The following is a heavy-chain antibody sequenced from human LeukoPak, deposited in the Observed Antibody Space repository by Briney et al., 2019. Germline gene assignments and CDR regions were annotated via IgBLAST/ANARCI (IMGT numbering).Heavy chain of an antibody. CDR1: GFTFSNYW. J-gene: IGHJ3*02. D-gene: IGHD3-16*01. CDR3: AKTRGGSLHDGFDI. Sequence: GGSLRLSCAASGFTFSNYWMHWVRHAPGKGLVWVSRINSDGSSTSYADTVKGRFTISRDNSKDTLYLQMNSLRVEDTAIYYCAKTRGGSLHDGFDIWGQGTMVTVSS. V-gene: IGHV3-74*01. CDR2: INSDGSST.